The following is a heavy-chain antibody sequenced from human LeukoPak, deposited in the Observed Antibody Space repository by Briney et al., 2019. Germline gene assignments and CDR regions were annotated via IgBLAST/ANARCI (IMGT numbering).Heavy chain of an antibody. CDR3: ARDRYSSGWEDYYYYMDV. Sequence: SQTLSLTCAISGDSVSSNSAAWNWIRQSPSRGLEWLVRTYYRSKWYNDYAVSVKSRITINPDTSKNQFSLQLNSVTPEDTAVYYCARDRYSSGWEDYYYYMDVWGKGTTVTVSS. D-gene: IGHD6-19*01. V-gene: IGHV6-1*01. CDR2: TYYRSKWYN. CDR1: GDSVSSNSAA. J-gene: IGHJ6*03.